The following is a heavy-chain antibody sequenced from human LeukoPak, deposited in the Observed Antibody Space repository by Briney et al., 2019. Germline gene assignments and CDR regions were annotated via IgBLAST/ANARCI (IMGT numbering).Heavy chain of an antibody. CDR3: ARGARGVSGYYFDY. D-gene: IGHD3-10*01. CDR1: GFTFDDYG. J-gene: IGHJ4*02. CDR2: INWNGGST. Sequence: GGSLTLSCAASGFTFDDYGMSWVRPAPGRGLEWDSGINWNGGSTGYASSVKGRFTTSRDNAKNSLYLQMNSLRAEDTALYYCARGARGVSGYYFDYWGQGTLVTVSS. V-gene: IGHV3-20*04.